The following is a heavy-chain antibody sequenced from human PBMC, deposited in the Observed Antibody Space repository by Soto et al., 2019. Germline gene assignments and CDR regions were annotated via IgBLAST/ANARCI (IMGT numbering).Heavy chain of an antibody. V-gene: IGHV3-49*01. CDR1: GFTFGDYA. CDR2: IRSKAYGGTT. CDR3: TRAGYCISTSCGFTGY. J-gene: IGHJ4*02. D-gene: IGHD2-2*01. Sequence: PGGSLRLSCTASGFTFGDYAMSWFRQAPGKGLEWVGFIRSKAYGGTTEYTASVKGRFTISRDDSKSIAYLQMNSLKTEDTAVYYCTRAGYCISTSCGFTGYWGQGTLVTVSS.